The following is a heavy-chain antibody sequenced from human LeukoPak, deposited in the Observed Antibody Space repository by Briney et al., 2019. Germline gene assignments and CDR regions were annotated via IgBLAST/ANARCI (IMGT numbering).Heavy chain of an antibody. CDR1: GYTFTSLG. J-gene: IGHJ5*02. D-gene: IGHD3-10*01. CDR2: ASTYNGNT. Sequence: EASVKLSCKTSGYTFTSLGINWVRQVPGQGLEWMGWASTYNGNTNYAQKFKGRVTLTTDTSTSTAYMELRSLRDDDTAFYFCARDHYYGSGTYSPWGQGTLVTVSS. CDR3: ARDHYYGSGTYSP. V-gene: IGHV1-18*01.